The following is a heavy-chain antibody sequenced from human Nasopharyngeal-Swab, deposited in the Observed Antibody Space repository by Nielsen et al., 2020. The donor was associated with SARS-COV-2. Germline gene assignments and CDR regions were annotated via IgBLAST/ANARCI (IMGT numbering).Heavy chain of an antibody. CDR3: ARDSHWQELDY. CDR1: GFSFSIYW. J-gene: IGHJ4*02. CDR2: ISSDESTA. V-gene: IGHV3-74*01. D-gene: IGHD1-1*01. Sequence: GESLKISCAASGFSFSIYWMHWVRQPPGKGLVWVSGISSDESTATYADSVKGRFTISRDNTKNTLYLQMNSLRAEDTAVYYCARDSHWQELDYWGQGTLVTVSS.